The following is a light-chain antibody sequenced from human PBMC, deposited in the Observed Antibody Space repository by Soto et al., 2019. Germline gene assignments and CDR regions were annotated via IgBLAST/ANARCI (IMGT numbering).Light chain of an antibody. V-gene: IGKV3-20*01. CDR3: QQYGSSPRT. CDR1: QTVSSNY. Sequence: IVFTRSPLTLSLGPVEVATLSCWASQTVSSNYLAWYQQRPGQAPRLIIYGASSRATGIPDRFSGSGSGTDFTLTISRLEPEDFAVYYCQQYGSSPRTFGQGTKVDIK. CDR2: GAS. J-gene: IGKJ1*01.